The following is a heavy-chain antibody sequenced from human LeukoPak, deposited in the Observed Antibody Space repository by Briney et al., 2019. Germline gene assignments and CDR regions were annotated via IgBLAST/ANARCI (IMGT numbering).Heavy chain of an antibody. D-gene: IGHD5-24*01. V-gene: IGHV4-59*11. CDR3: ARGGEGYNDDAFEV. CDR1: GDSIRSHY. Sequence: SETLSLTCTVSGDSIRSHYCAWIRQPPGKGLEWIGHIYNSATTDYNPSFKSRVTISLDTSKKQFSLKMTSVSALDSAVYYCARGGEGYNDDAFEVWGLGTAVTVSS. CDR2: IYNSATT. J-gene: IGHJ3*01.